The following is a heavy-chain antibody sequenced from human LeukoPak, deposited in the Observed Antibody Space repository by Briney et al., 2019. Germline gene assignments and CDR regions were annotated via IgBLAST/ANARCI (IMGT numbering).Heavy chain of an antibody. CDR3: ARKNDFDN. V-gene: IGHV4-59*01. D-gene: IGHD2/OR15-2a*01. CDR1: GGSISSDH. J-gene: IGHJ3*02. CDR2: IYYSGST. Sequence: KPSETLSLTCTVSGGSISSDHWNWIRQPPGKGLEWIGCIYYSGSTYYNPSLKSRVTISVDMSKSQFSLRLTSVTAADTAVYYCARKNDFDNWGQGTLVTVSS.